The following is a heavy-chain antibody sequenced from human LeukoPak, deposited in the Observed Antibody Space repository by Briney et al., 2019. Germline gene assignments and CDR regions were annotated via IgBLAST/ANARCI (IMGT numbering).Heavy chain of an antibody. V-gene: IGHV5-51*01. Sequence: GESLKISCKGSGYSFTSNWIGWVRQMPGKGLEWMGIIYPGDSDIRYSPSFQGQVTISADKSISTAYLQWSSLKASDTAMYYCARNGASEYYYDSSGYYYGFDYWGQGTLVTVSS. CDR3: ARNGASEYYYDSSGYYYGFDY. D-gene: IGHD3-22*01. J-gene: IGHJ4*02. CDR2: IYPGDSDI. CDR1: GYSFTSNW.